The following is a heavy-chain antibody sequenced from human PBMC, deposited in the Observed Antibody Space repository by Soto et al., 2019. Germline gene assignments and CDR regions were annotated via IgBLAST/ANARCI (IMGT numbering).Heavy chain of an antibody. D-gene: IGHD5-12*01. J-gene: IGHJ3*02. V-gene: IGHV4-38-2*01. CDR1: GYSISSGYY. CDR3: ARVAYSGYDRAAFDI. Sequence: SETLSLTCAVSGYSISSGYYWGWIRQPPGKGLEWIGSIYHSGSTYYNPSLKSRVTISVDTSKNQFSLKLSSVTAADTAVYYCARVAYSGYDRAAFDIWGQGTMVTVSS. CDR2: IYHSGST.